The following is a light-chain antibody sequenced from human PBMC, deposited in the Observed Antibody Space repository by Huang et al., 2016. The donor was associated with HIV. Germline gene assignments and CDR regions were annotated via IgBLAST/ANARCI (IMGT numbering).Light chain of an antibody. CDR2: AAS. CDR1: QDIRNY. J-gene: IGKJ2*01. Sequence: DIHMTQSPSSLSSSVGDRVTITCRASQDIRNYLAWYQQKPGTDPKLLISAASTLQSGVPSRFSGSGSGTDFTLTIGSLQPEDVATYYCQKYNSAPYTFGQGTKLEIK. CDR3: QKYNSAPYT. V-gene: IGKV1-27*01.